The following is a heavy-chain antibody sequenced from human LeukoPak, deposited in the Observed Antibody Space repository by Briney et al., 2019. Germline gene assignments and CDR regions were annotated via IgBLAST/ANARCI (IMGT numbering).Heavy chain of an antibody. D-gene: IGHD6-6*01. CDR1: GYTFINYG. J-gene: IGHJ5*02. CDR2: TSGDNVNT. V-gene: IGHV1-18*01. Sequence: ASVKVSCKASGYTFINYGISWVRQARGQGLEWMGWTSGDNVNTYYAQKFLGRVIMTTDVSTTTAYMELRSLRPDDTAVYYCVRDWEWKAARNLFDPWGQGTRVTVSS. CDR3: VRDWEWKAARNLFDP.